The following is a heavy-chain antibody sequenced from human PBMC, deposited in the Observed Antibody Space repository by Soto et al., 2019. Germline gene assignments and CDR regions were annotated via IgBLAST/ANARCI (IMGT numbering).Heavy chain of an antibody. D-gene: IGHD6-6*01. V-gene: IGHV4-59*01. J-gene: IGHJ6*02. CDR2: IYYSGST. CDR1: GGSISSYY. Sequence: SETLSLTCTVSGGSISSYYWSWIRQPPGKGLEWIGYIYYSGSTNYNPSLKSRVTISVDTSKNQFSLELSSVTAADTAVYYCARGYSSWRGGYYYYYGMDVWGQGTTVTVSS. CDR3: ARGYSSWRGGYYYYYGMDV.